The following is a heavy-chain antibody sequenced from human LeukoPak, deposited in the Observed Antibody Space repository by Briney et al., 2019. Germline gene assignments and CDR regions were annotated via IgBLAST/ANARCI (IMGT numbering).Heavy chain of an antibody. Sequence: GVSLRLSCAASGFTFSGLGMHWVRQAPGKGLQWVAFISHDGSDKYYVDSVKGRFTISRDNSKSTLSLQMKSLRVEDTAVYCCVKGWLCEYWGQGTPVTV. D-gene: IGHD5-12*01. CDR2: ISHDGSDK. J-gene: IGHJ4*02. V-gene: IGHV3-30*02. CDR3: VKGWLCEY. CDR1: GFTFSGLG.